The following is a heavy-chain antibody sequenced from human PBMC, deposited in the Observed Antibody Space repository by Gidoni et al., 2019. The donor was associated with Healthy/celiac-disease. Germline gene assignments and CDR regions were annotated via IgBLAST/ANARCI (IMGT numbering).Heavy chain of an antibody. D-gene: IGHD3-16*02. J-gene: IGHJ4*02. V-gene: IGHV4-31*03. CDR3: ARGGALYDYIWGSYRQYYFDY. Sequence: QVQLQESGPGLVKPSQTLSLTCTVSGGSISSGCYYWSWIRQHPGKGLEWIGYIYYSGSTYYNPSLKSRVTISVDTSKNQFSLKLSSVTAADTAVYYCARGGALYDYIWGSYRQYYFDYWGQGTLVTVSS. CDR2: IYYSGST. CDR1: GGSISSGCYY.